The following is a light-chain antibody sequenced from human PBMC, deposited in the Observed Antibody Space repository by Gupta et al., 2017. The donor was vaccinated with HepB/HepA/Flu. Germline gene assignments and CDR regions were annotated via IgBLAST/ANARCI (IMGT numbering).Light chain of an antibody. J-gene: IGKJ2*01. CDR1: QSLFSAMNNQNY. CDR3: HQDFSSPVQ. Sequence: DIVMTQSPDSLAVSLGERATINCKSSQSLFSAMNNQNYLGWYQQKPGQPPKLLFYWASTRGSGVPDRFSVRGSGTDFTLTISSLQGEDVAIYYCHQDFSSPVQFGQGTKLEI. V-gene: IGKV4-1*01. CDR2: WAS.